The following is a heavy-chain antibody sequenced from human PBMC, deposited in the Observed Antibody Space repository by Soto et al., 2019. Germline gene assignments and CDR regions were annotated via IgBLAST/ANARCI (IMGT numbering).Heavy chain of an antibody. CDR2: IIPIFGTA. Sequence: SVKVSCKSSGGTFSSYAISCVRQAPGQGLEWMGGIIPIFGTANYAQKFQGRVTITADESTSTAYMELSSLRSEDTAVYYCARGEYYYDSSGYYHAFDIWGQGTMVTVSS. V-gene: IGHV1-69*13. D-gene: IGHD3-22*01. CDR1: GGTFSSYA. CDR3: ARGEYYYDSSGYYHAFDI. J-gene: IGHJ3*02.